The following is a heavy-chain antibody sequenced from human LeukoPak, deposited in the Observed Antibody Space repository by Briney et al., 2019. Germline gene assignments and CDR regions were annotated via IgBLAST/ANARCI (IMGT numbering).Heavy chain of an antibody. CDR3: ARVAYYDYVWGSSN. Sequence: PGGSLRLSCAASGFTFSSYAMHWVRQAPGKGLEWVAVISYDGSNKYYADSVKGRFTISRDNSKNTLYLQMNSLRAEDTAVYYCARVAYYDYVWGSSNWGQGTLVTVSS. J-gene: IGHJ4*02. CDR1: GFTFSSYA. CDR2: ISYDGSNK. D-gene: IGHD3-16*01. V-gene: IGHV3-30-3*01.